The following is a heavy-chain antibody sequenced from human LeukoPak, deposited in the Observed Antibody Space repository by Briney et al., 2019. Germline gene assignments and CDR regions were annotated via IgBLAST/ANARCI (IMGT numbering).Heavy chain of an antibody. D-gene: IGHD2-15*01. Sequence: GGSLRLSCAASGFTFSSYEMNWVRQAPGKGLEWVSYISSSGSTIYYADSVKGRFTISRDNAKNSLYLQMNSLRAEDTAVYYCARDAAYCSGGSCYFGYWGQGTLVTVSS. CDR1: GFTFSSYE. V-gene: IGHV3-48*03. CDR3: ARDAAYCSGGSCYFGY. J-gene: IGHJ4*02. CDR2: ISSSGSTI.